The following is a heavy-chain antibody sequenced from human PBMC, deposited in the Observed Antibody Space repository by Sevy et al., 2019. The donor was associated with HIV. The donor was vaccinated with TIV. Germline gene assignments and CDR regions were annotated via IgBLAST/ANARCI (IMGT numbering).Heavy chain of an antibody. CDR3: AKEATPRGTRSYFYYGMDV. Sequence: GGSLRLSCAASGFTFSSYGMHWVRQAPGKGLEWVAVISYDGSNKYYADSVKGRFTISRDKSKNTLYLQRNSLRAEDTAVYYCAKEATPRGTRSYFYYGMDVWGQGTTVTVSS. J-gene: IGHJ6*02. CDR1: GFTFSSYG. CDR2: ISYDGSNK. D-gene: IGHD3-16*01. V-gene: IGHV3-30*18.